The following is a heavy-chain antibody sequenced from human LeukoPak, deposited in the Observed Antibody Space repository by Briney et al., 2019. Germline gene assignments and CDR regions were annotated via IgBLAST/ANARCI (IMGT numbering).Heavy chain of an antibody. CDR3: ARAVAGFRYYYYMDV. CDR1: GFTVSSNY. V-gene: IGHV3-66*01. Sequence: GGSLRLSCAASGFTVSSNYMSWVRQAPGKGLEWVSVIYSGGSTYYADSVKGRFTISRDNAKNSLYLQMNSLRAEDTAVYYCARAVAGFRYYYYMDVWGKGTTVTVSS. CDR2: IYSGGST. D-gene: IGHD6-19*01. J-gene: IGHJ6*03.